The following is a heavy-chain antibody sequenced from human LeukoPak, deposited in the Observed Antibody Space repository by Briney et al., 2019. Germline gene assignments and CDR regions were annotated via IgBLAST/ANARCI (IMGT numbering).Heavy chain of an antibody. CDR2: IKQDGGEK. CDR3: ARVLWKNAFDI. D-gene: IGHD1-1*01. V-gene: IGHV3-7*01. J-gene: IGHJ3*02. Sequence: PGGSLRLSCAASGFTFSSYWMHWVRQAPGKGLEWVANIKQDGGEKYYVDSVKGRFTISRDNAKNSLYLQMNSLRAEDTAVYYCARVLWKNAFDIWGQGTMVTVSS. CDR1: GFTFSSYW.